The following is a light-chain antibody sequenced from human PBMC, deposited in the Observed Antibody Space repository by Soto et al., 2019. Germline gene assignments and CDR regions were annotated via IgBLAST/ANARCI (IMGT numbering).Light chain of an antibody. CDR2: DAS. CDR1: QDISNY. V-gene: IGKV1-33*01. J-gene: IGKJ4*01. CDR3: QQYDNLPPGT. Sequence: DIQMTQSPSSLSASVGDRVTITCQASQDISNYLNWYQQKPGKAPKLLIYDASNLETGVPSRFSGSGSGTDFTFTISSLQPVDIATYYCQQYDNLPPGTFGGGTKVEIK.